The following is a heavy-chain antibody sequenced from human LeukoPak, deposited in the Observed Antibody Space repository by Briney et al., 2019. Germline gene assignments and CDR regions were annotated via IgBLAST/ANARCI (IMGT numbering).Heavy chain of an antibody. CDR3: ARGEGSSWSPFDY. J-gene: IGHJ4*02. D-gene: IGHD6-13*01. Sequence: GGSLRLSCAASGLTFSSYWMSWVRQAPGKGLEWVANIKQDGSEKYYVDSVKGRFTISRDNAKNSLYLQMNSLRAEDTAVYYCARGEGSSWSPFDYWGQGTLVTVSS. CDR1: GLTFSSYW. CDR2: IKQDGSEK. V-gene: IGHV3-7*01.